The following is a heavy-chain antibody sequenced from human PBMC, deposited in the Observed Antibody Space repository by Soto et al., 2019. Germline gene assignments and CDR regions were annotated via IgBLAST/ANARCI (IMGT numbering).Heavy chain of an antibody. D-gene: IGHD2-21*02. CDR1: GASLSSGDFY. V-gene: IGHV4-30-4*01. Sequence: QVQLQESGPGLVKPSQTLSLTCNVSGASLSSGDFYWSWIRQPPGKGLEWIAFIHYYWNNLYNPFLKRRVTIAIVPSHYQFSLQVRAVTVTDTVLYSCTRDRSGGDSDGGGDYRGKGTLVSVYS. J-gene: IGHJ4*02. CDR3: TRDRSGGDSDGGGDY. CDR2: IHYYWNN.